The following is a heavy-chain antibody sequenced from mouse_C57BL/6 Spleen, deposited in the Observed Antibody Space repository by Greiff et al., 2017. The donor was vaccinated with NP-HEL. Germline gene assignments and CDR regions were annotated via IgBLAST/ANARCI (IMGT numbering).Heavy chain of an antibody. J-gene: IGHJ3*01. Sequence: QVQLQQPGAELVRPGTSVKLSCKASGYTFTSYWMHWVKQRPGQGLEWIGVIDPSDSYTNYNQKFKGKATLTVDTSSSTAYMQLSSLTSEDSAVYYCARSSNFAFAGWGQGILVTV. CDR2: IDPSDSYT. CDR3: ARSSNFAFAG. CDR1: GYTFTSYW. D-gene: IGHD2-5*01. V-gene: IGHV1-59*01.